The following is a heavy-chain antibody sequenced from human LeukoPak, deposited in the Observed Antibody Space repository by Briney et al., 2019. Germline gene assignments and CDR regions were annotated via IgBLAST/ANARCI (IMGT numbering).Heavy chain of an antibody. CDR1: GGSVSNGNYY. CDR2: IYYSGST. Sequence: SETLSLTCPVSGGSVSNGNYYWSWLRQPPGKALEWIGYIYYSGSTYYNPSLEGRVTISVDTSKNQFSVKLSSVTTADTAVYYCARQGVGATDCWGQGTLVTVSS. V-gene: IGHV4-61*01. J-gene: IGHJ4*02. D-gene: IGHD1-26*01. CDR3: ARQGVGATDC.